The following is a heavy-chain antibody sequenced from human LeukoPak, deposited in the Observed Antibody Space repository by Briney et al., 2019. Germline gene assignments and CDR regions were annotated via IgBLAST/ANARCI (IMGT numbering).Heavy chain of an antibody. CDR3: STGYGDYGLP. CDR2: IKSKSDGGTT. D-gene: IGHD4-17*01. V-gene: IGHV3-15*01. CDR1: GFTFSYAW. Sequence: GGSLRLSCAASGFTFSYAWMTWVRQASGKGLEWVGRIKSKSDGGTTDYAAPVKGRFTISRDDSKNKVSLQMNSLKIEDTAVYYCSTGYGDYGLPWGQGTLVIVSS. J-gene: IGHJ5*02.